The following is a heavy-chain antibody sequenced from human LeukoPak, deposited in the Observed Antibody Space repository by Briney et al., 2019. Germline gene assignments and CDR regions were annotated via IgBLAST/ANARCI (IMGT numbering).Heavy chain of an antibody. D-gene: IGHD5-18*01. Sequence: GGSLRLSRAASGFTFSSYSMNWVRQAPGKGLEWVSSISSSSSYIYYADSVKGRFTISRDNAKNSLYLQMNSLRAEDTAVYYCARESSNTALDYWGQGTLVTVSS. J-gene: IGHJ4*02. CDR1: GFTFSSYS. CDR2: ISSSSSYI. V-gene: IGHV3-21*01. CDR3: ARESSNTALDY.